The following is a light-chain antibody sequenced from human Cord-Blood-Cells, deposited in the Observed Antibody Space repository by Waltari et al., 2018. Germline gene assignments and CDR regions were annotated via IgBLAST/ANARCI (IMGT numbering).Light chain of an antibody. J-gene: IGLJ3*02. CDR2: EGS. CDR3: CSYAGSSTWV. CDR1: SSYVGSYNL. Sequence: QSALTQPASVSGAPGQSITISCPGTSSYVGSYNLVSWYQPHPGQAPKLIIYEGSKRPSVVSNRFSGSKSGNTASLTISGLQAEDEADYYCCSYAGSSTWVFGGGTKLTVL. V-gene: IGLV2-23*01.